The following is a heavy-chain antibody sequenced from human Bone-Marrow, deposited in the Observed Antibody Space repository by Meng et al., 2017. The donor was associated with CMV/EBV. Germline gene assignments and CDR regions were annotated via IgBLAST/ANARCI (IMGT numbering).Heavy chain of an antibody. Sequence: GESLKISCAASGFTFSSYGMHWVRQAPGKGLEWVAVIWYDGSNKYYADSVKGRFTISRDNSKNTLYLQMNSLRAEDTAVYYCAKDQEMATISAFDIWGQGAMVTVSS. CDR2: IWYDGSNK. CDR1: GFTFSSYG. D-gene: IGHD5-24*01. J-gene: IGHJ3*02. V-gene: IGHV3-33*06. CDR3: AKDQEMATISAFDI.